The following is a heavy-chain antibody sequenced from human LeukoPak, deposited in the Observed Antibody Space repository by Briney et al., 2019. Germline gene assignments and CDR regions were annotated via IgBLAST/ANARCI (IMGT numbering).Heavy chain of an antibody. CDR3: ANYYDISTGYYTFDY. CDR1: GFTFSSYA. CDR2: ISGSGGST. J-gene: IGHJ4*02. D-gene: IGHD3-9*01. V-gene: IGHV3-23*01. Sequence: GGSLRLSCAASGFTFSSYAMSWVRQAPGKGLEWVSAISGSGGSTYYADSVKGRFTISRDNSKNTLYLQMNSLRAEDTAVYYCANYYDISTGYYTFDYWGQGTLVTVSS.